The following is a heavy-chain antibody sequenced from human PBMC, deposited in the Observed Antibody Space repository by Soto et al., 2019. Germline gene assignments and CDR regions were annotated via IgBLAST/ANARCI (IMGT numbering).Heavy chain of an antibody. V-gene: IGHV1-2*04. J-gene: IGHJ6*02. CDR1: GYTFTGYY. D-gene: IGHD3-22*01. CDR3: ARAAYYYDSSGYYYYYGMDV. Sequence: QVQLVQSGAEVKKPGASVKVSCKASGYTFTGYYMHWVRQAPGQGLEWMGWINPNSGGTNYAQKFQGWVTMTRDTSISTAYMELCRLRSDDTAVYYCARAAYYYDSSGYYYYYGMDVWGQGTTVTVSS. CDR2: INPNSGGT.